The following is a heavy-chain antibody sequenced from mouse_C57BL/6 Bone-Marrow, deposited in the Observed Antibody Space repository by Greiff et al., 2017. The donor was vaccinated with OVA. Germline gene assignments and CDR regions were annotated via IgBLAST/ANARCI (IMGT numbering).Heavy chain of an antibody. CDR2: IYPRSGNT. CDR3: ARRAYYYGSSYPFDY. Sequence: VQLQQSGAELARPGASVKLSCKASGYTFTSYGISWVKQRTGQGLEWIGEIYPRSGNTYYNAKFKGKATLTADKSSSTAYMELRSLTSEDSAVYFCARRAYYYGSSYPFDYWGQGTTLTVSS. CDR1: GYTFTSYG. V-gene: IGHV1-81*01. D-gene: IGHD1-1*01. J-gene: IGHJ2*01.